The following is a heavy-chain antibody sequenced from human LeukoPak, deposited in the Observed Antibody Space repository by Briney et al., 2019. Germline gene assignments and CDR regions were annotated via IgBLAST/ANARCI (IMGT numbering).Heavy chain of an antibody. CDR1: GFTFSSYS. Sequence: PGGSLRLSCAASGFTFSSYSMNWVRQAPGKGLEWVSSIGGGSSSIYYADSVKGRFTVSRDNSKNTLFLQMNSLRAEDTAIYYCAKERDYGPADYWGQGTLVTVSS. CDR3: AKERDYGPADY. V-gene: IGHV3-21*04. CDR2: IGGGSSSI. J-gene: IGHJ4*02. D-gene: IGHD4/OR15-4a*01.